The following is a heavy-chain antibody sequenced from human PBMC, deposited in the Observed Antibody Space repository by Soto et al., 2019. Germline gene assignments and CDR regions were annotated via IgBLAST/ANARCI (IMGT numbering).Heavy chain of an antibody. CDR3: SHRILRTVFGLVTTTAIYFDI. J-gene: IGHJ4*02. V-gene: IGHV2-5*02. D-gene: IGHD3-3*01. CDR1: GFSLTTSGVG. CDR2: IYWDDDK. Sequence: QITLNESGPTVVKPAETLTLTCTFSGFSLTTSGVGVGWIRQSPGKAPEWLALIYWDDDKRYSASLKSRLTITKDTCKNQVVLTMASVDPADTATYYCSHRILRTVFGLVTTTAIYFDIWGQGTPVVVSS.